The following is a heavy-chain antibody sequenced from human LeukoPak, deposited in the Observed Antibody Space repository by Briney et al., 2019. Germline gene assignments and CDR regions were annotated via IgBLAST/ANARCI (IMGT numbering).Heavy chain of an antibody. J-gene: IGHJ4*02. CDR1: GYTFTSYG. D-gene: IGHD3-10*01. Sequence: ASVKVSCKASGYTFTSYGISWVRQAPGQGLEWMGWISAYNGNTNYAQKLQGRVTMTTDTSTSTAYMELRSLRSDDTAVCYCARDITMVRGVILGYWGQGTLVTVSS. CDR2: ISAYNGNT. V-gene: IGHV1-18*01. CDR3: ARDITMVRGVILGY.